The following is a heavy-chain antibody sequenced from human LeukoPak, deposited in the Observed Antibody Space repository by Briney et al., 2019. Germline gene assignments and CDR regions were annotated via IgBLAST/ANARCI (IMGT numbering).Heavy chain of an antibody. J-gene: IGHJ5*02. V-gene: IGHV4-34*01. D-gene: IGHD5/OR15-5a*01. Sequence: SETLSLTCAVHGASFSGYSWSWVRQPPGEGLEWIGEVNRVGNTIYNPSLKSRVTISIATSTTQFTLRLSSVTVADTAVYSCARESVGSAYNWFDPWGQGTLVTVSS. CDR3: ARESVGSAYNWFDP. CDR2: VNRVGNT. CDR1: GASFSGYS.